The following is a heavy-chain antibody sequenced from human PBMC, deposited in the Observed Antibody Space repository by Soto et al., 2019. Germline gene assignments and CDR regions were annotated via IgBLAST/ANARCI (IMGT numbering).Heavy chain of an antibody. Sequence: ASVKVSCKASGYTVTSYGISWVRQAPGQGLEWMGWISAYNGNTNYAQKLQGRVTMTTDTSTSTAYMELRSLRSDDTAVYYCALYCSGGSCYYSQFDYWGQGTLVTVSS. CDR1: GYTVTSYG. J-gene: IGHJ4*02. D-gene: IGHD2-15*01. V-gene: IGHV1-18*01. CDR2: ISAYNGNT. CDR3: ALYCSGGSCYYSQFDY.